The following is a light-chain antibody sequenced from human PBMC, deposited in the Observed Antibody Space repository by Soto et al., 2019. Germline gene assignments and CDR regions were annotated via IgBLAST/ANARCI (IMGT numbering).Light chain of an antibody. CDR1: QSISSY. V-gene: IGKV3-15*01. CDR2: DAS. Sequence: ETVLTQSPATLSLSPGERATLSCRASQSISSYLAWYQQKPGQAPRLLIYDASTRATGIPVRFSGSGSGTEFTLTISSLQSEDFAVYYCHQYDDGPYTFGQGTKVDIK. J-gene: IGKJ2*01. CDR3: HQYDDGPYT.